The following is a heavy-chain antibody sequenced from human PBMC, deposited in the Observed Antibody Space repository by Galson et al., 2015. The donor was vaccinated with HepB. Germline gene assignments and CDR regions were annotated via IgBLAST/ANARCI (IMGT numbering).Heavy chain of an antibody. CDR2: IFSKDEK. J-gene: IGHJ3*02. CDR3: ARITISVVVGAIPDAFDI. V-gene: IGHV2-26*01. D-gene: IGHD2-21*01. CDR1: GFSLSNARMG. Sequence: PALVKPTQTLTLTCTVSGFSLSNARMGVSWIRQPPGKALEWLAHIFSKDEKSYSTSLKSRLTISKDTSKSQVVLTMTNMDPVDTATYYCARITISVVVGAIPDAFDIWGQGTMVTVSS.